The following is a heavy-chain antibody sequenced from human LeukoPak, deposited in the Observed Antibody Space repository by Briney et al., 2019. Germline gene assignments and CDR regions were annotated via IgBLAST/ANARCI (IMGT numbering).Heavy chain of an antibody. J-gene: IGHJ4*02. D-gene: IGHD3-22*01. Sequence: GGSLRLSCAASGFTFRNYCMTWVRQVPGKGLEWVASIKQDESEKYFLDSVKGRFTISRDNAENSLYLQMNSLRAEDTAVYYCARVYYQDSGTSYRHLDYWGQGTLVTVSA. V-gene: IGHV3-7*01. CDR2: IKQDESEK. CDR3: ARVYYQDSGTSYRHLDY. CDR1: GFTFRNYC.